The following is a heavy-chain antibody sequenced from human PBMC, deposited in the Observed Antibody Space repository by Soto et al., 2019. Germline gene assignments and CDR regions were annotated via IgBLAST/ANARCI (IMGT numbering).Heavy chain of an antibody. CDR2: LYSDGRA. CDR1: GFTVSSNY. CDR3: ARDSEGPRHSNGYAAFDI. J-gene: IGHJ3*02. Sequence: GGSLRLSCEVSGFTVSSNYMSWVRQAPGKGLEWVSVLYSDGRADYADSVKGRFIISRDNSKNTVYLQMRSLRADDTAIYYCARDSEGPRHSNGYAAFDIWGQGTMVTVSS. D-gene: IGHD5-18*01. V-gene: IGHV3-66*01.